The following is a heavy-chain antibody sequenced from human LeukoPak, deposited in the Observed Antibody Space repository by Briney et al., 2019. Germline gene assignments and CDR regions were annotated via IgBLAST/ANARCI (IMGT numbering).Heavy chain of an antibody. CDR2: ISAYNGNT. D-gene: IGHD3-3*01. CDR3: ARGAISSHGFDI. J-gene: IGHJ3*02. CDR1: GYTFTSYG. V-gene: IGHV1-18*01. Sequence: RASVKVSCKASGYTFTSYGISWVRQAPGQGLEWMGWISAYNGNTNYAQKFQDRVTMTTDTSTTTAYMELRSLSSDDTAVYYCARGAISSHGFDIWGQGTMVTVSS.